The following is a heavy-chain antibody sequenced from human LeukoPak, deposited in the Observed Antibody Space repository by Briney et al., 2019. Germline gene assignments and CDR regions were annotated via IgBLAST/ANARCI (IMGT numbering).Heavy chain of an antibody. CDR3: AKVYAGYCSSTSCPFDY. CDR2: IRYDGSDK. V-gene: IGHV3-30*02. CDR1: GFTFSSYG. Sequence: GGSLRLSCAASGFTFSSYGMHWVRQAPGKGLEWVAFIRYDGSDKYYVDSVKGRFTISRDNSKNTLYPQMNSLRAEDTAVYYCAKVYAGYCSSTSCPFDYWGQGTLVTVSS. J-gene: IGHJ4*02. D-gene: IGHD2-2*01.